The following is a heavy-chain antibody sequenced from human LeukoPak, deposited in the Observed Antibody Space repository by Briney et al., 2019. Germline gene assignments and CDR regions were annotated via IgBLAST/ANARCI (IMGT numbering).Heavy chain of an antibody. CDR1: GFTFSNYN. Sequence: GGSLRLSCAASGFTFSNYNMNWVRQAPGKGLEWISFITSSSSTIYYADSVKGRFTISRDNAKNSLYLQMNSLRDEDTAVYYCPRGRTSSWYFDYWGQGTLVTVSS. CDR3: PRGRTSSWYFDY. J-gene: IGHJ4*02. V-gene: IGHV3-48*02. CDR2: ITSSSSTI. D-gene: IGHD6-13*01.